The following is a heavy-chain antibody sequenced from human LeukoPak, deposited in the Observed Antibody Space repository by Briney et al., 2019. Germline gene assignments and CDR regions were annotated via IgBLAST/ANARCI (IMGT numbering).Heavy chain of an antibody. CDR1: GFTFRNYA. D-gene: IGHD3-3*01. V-gene: IGHV3-23*01. CDR3: AKDVSIVLRFLEWPPDAFDI. J-gene: IGHJ3*02. CDR2: IAASSGST. Sequence: PGGSLRLSCAASGFTFRNYAMNWVRQAPGKGLEWVSSIAASSGSTFYADSVKGLFTISRDNSKNTLYLQMNSLRAEDTAVYYCAKDVSIVLRFLEWPPDAFDIWGQGTMVTVSS.